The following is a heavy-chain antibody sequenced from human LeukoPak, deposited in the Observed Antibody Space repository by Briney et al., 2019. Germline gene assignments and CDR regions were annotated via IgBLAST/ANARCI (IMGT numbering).Heavy chain of an antibody. CDR1: GFTFSSYS. CDR2: ISSSGSYV. V-gene: IGHV3-21*01. J-gene: IGHJ3*02. D-gene: IGHD5-18*01. CDR3: ARAPQVYSYGAGGAFDI. Sequence: GGSLRLSCAASGFTFSSYSLNRVRQAPGKGLEWVSSISSSGSYVYYADSVKGRFTISRDNGKNSLYLQMNSLRAEDTAVYYCARAPQVYSYGAGGAFDIWGQGTMVTVSS.